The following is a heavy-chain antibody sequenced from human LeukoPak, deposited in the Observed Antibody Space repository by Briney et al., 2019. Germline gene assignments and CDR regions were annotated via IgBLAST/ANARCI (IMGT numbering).Heavy chain of an antibody. Sequence: QPGGSLRLSCAASGFTFSGYAMSWVRQAPGKGLEWVSAISGSGGSTYYADSVKGRFTISRDNSKNTLYLQMNSLRAEDTAVYYCAKAPIAALNYYFDYCGQGTLVTVSS. D-gene: IGHD6-13*01. CDR1: GFTFSGYA. CDR2: ISGSGGST. CDR3: AKAPIAALNYYFDY. J-gene: IGHJ4*02. V-gene: IGHV3-23*01.